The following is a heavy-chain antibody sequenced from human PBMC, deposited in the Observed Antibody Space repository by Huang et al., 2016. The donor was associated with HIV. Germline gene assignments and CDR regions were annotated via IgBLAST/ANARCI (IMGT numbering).Heavy chain of an antibody. V-gene: IGHV4-61*09. D-gene: IGHD3-3*01. J-gene: IGHJ3*02. Sequence: QVQLQESGPGLVKPSETLSLTCTVSGGSISTGNYDWSWIRQPAGKGLEWVGHLSTGGSANYNPSLKSRGTISLDTSKTQFSPKLSSVTAADSAVYYCARVESGYYDAFDIWGPGTTVTVSS. CDR2: LSTGGSA. CDR3: ARVESGYYDAFDI. CDR1: GGSISTGNYD.